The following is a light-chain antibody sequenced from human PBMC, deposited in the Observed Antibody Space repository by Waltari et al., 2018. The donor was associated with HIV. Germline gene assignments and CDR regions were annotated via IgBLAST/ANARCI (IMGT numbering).Light chain of an antibody. Sequence: SFELTQPPSMSVFPGQTARITCSGHELSPYFAYWFQQKAGQAPRLVIFKDSERASGFPERFSGSTSGTVVTLTITGVQAEDEADYYCQSSDLTGTYFGGGTRLTVL. CDR1: ELSPYF. CDR3: QSSDLTGTY. CDR2: KDS. V-gene: IGLV3-25*03. J-gene: IGLJ2*01.